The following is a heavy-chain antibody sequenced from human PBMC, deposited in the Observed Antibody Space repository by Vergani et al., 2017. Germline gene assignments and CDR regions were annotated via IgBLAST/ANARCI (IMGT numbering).Heavy chain of an antibody. CDR2: INHSGST. D-gene: IGHD3-10*01. Sequence: QVQLQQWGAGLLKPSETLSLTCAVYGGSFSGYNWSWIRQPPGKGLEWIGEINHSGSTNYNPSLKSRVTISVDTSKNQFSLKLSSVTAADTAVYYCARAVRGVIMLSYYYYYYMDVWGKGTTVTVSS. CDR3: ARAVRGVIMLSYYYYYYMDV. V-gene: IGHV4-34*01. J-gene: IGHJ6*03. CDR1: GGSFSGYN.